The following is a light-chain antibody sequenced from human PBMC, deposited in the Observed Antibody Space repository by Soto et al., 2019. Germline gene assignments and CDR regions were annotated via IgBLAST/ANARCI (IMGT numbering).Light chain of an antibody. V-gene: IGKV3-15*01. CDR2: GAS. Sequence: EIVMTQSPATLSVSPGERATLSCRASQSVSSSFAWYQQKPGQAPRLLIYGASTRAAGIPARFSGSGSGTEFTLTISSLQSEDFAVYYCQQYNYWPSWTFGQGTKVEIK. CDR3: QQYNYWPSWT. J-gene: IGKJ1*01. CDR1: QSVSSS.